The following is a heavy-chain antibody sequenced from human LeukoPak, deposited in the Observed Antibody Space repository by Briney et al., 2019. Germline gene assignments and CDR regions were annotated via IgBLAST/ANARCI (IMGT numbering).Heavy chain of an antibody. CDR1: GGSISSYY. D-gene: IGHD6-13*01. V-gene: IGHV4-59*01. CDR3: ARSTIAAAGFLFDY. CDR2: IYYSGST. Sequence: PSETLSLTCTVSGGSISSYYWSWIRQPPGKGLEWIGYIYYSGSTNYNPSLKSRVTISVDTSKNQFSLKLSSVTAADTAVYYCARSTIAAAGFLFDYWGQGTLVTVSS. J-gene: IGHJ4*02.